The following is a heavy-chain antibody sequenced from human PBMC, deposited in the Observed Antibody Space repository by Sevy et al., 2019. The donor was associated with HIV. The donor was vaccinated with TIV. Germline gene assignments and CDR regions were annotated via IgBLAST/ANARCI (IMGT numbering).Heavy chain of an antibody. CDR1: GYTFTSYG. J-gene: IGHJ5*02. D-gene: IGHD3-3*01. Sequence: ASVKVSCKASGYTFTSYGISWVRQAPGQGLEWMGWISAYNGNTNYAQKLQGRVTMTTDTSTSTAYMELRSLRSDDTAVYHCAREAIPTIFGHNGFDPWGQGTLVTVSS. V-gene: IGHV1-18*01. CDR2: ISAYNGNT. CDR3: AREAIPTIFGHNGFDP.